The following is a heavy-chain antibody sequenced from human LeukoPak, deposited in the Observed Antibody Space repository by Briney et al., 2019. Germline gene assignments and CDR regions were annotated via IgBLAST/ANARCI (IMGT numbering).Heavy chain of an antibody. J-gene: IGHJ4*02. CDR2: ISGSGDNT. V-gene: IGHV3-23*01. CDR3: AKGPGGVFDY. CDR1: GFTFSSHG. D-gene: IGHD3-16*01. Sequence: PGGTLRLSCAASGFTFSSHGMSWVRQAPGKGLEWVSTISGSGDNTYYADSVKGRFTIHRDNSRDTLYLQMNSLRAEDTAVYYCAKGPGGVFDYWGQGTLVTVSS.